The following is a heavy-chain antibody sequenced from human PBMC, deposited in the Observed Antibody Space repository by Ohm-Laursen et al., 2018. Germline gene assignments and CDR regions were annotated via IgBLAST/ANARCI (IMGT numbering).Heavy chain of an antibody. V-gene: IGHV3-23*01. CDR3: AKVFKRCGGDCPYYFDY. CDR1: GFTFSSYA. CDR2: ISGTGGST. Sequence: SLRLSRAASGFTFSSYAMSWVRQAPGKGLEWVSAISGTGGSTYYADSVKGRFTISRDNSKNTPYLQMNSLRAEDTAVYYCAKVFKRCGGDCPYYFDYWGQGTLVTVSS. D-gene: IGHD2-21*02. J-gene: IGHJ4*02.